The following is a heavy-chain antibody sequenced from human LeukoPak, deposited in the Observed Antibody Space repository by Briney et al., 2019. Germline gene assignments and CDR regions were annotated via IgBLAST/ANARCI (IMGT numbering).Heavy chain of an antibody. V-gene: IGHV3-33*01. CDR3: ARDHRPLNYYDTSGGFDI. CDR2: IWSDGTNE. D-gene: IGHD3-22*01. Sequence: PGRSLRLSCAASGFTFSNYGMHWVRQAPGKGLEWVAFIWSDGTNEHYADSVKGRFTISRDNSKNTLYLQMNSLRAEDTAVYYCARDHRPLNYYDTSGGFDIWGQGTMVTVSS. CDR1: GFTFSNYG. J-gene: IGHJ3*02.